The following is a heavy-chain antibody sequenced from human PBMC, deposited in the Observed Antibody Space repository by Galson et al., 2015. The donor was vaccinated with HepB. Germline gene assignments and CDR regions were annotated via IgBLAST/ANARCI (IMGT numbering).Heavy chain of an antibody. CDR3: ARQGYSGGSHYYFDL. D-gene: IGHD6-19*01. Sequence: QSGAEVKKPGESLRISCKGSGYIFTNYWISWVRQMPGKGLEWMGRIGPSDSYTKYSPSFQGHVTISADKSITTAYLQWSSLKASDTAMYYCARQGYSGGSHYYFDLWGRGTLVTVSS. V-gene: IGHV5-10-1*01. CDR1: GYIFTNYW. CDR2: IGPSDSYT. J-gene: IGHJ2*01.